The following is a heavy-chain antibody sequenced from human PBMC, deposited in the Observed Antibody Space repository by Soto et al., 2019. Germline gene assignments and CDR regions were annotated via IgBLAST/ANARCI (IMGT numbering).Heavy chain of an antibody. V-gene: IGHV4-38-2*02. CDR3: ARRDRVVAEGRWFDP. Sequence: ASETLSLTCTVSGYSISSGYHWAWIRQPPGKGLEWLGSVHYSGNTYYNPSLKSRLTISVDKSKNQFSLNLSSVTAADTAVYYCARRDRVVAEGRWFDPWGQRTLVTVSS. D-gene: IGHD2-15*01. CDR1: GYSISSGYH. CDR2: VHYSGNT. J-gene: IGHJ5*02.